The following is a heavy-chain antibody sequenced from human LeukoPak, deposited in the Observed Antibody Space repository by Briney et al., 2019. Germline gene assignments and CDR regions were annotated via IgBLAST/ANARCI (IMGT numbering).Heavy chain of an antibody. J-gene: IGHJ4*02. CDR2: ISGSGGST. D-gene: IGHD3-16*02. Sequence: GGSLRLSCAASGFTFSSYAMSWVRQAPGKGLEWVSAISGSGGSTYYADSVKGRFTISRDNSKNTLYLQMNSLRAEDTAVYYCAKWRYDYVWGSYRPLDYWGQGTLVTVSS. CDR3: AKWRYDYVWGSYRPLDY. V-gene: IGHV3-23*01. CDR1: GFTFSSYA.